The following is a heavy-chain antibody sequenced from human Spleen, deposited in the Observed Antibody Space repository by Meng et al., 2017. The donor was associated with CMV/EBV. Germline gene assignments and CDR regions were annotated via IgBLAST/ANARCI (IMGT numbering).Heavy chain of an antibody. J-gene: IGHJ4*02. CDR1: GGTFISYA. CDR2: ITPIFGTA. CDR3: ARAHLSGSYYGAFDY. D-gene: IGHD1-26*01. V-gene: IGHV1-69*05. Sequence: SVKVSCKASGGTFISYAVNWVRRAPGQGLEWMGGITPIFGTANYAQKFQGRVTITTDESTSTAYMELSSLTSEDTAVYYCARAHLSGSYYGAFDYWGQGTLVTVSS.